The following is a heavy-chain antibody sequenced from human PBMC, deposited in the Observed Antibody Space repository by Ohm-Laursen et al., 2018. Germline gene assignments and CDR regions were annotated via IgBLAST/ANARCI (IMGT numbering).Heavy chain of an antibody. CDR1: GFTFKSYG. CDR2: ISYDGSNT. CDR3: AKDFRTGINWNYGGQFGY. V-gene: IGHV3-30*18. Sequence: SLRLSCAASGFTFKSYGMHWVRQPPSKGLEWLAIISYDGSNTNYADSVKGRFTISRDNSENTLYLQMNSLRAEDTAVYYCAKDFRTGINWNYGGQFGYWGQGTLVTVSS. D-gene: IGHD1-7*01. J-gene: IGHJ4*02.